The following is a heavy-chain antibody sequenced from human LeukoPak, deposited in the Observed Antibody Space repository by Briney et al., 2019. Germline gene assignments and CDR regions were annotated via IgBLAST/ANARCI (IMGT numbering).Heavy chain of an antibody. CDR1: GFTFSGYY. J-gene: IGHJ5*02. CDR3: ARIGNDILTGYYPAWFDP. Sequence: PGGSLRLSCAASGFTFSGYYMSWIRQAPGKGLEWISYISGSGSSTNYADSVKGRFTISRDNAKNSLYLQMNSLGAEGTAVYYCARIGNDILTGYYPAWFDPWGQGTLVTVSS. CDR2: ISGSGSST. D-gene: IGHD3-9*01. V-gene: IGHV3-11*03.